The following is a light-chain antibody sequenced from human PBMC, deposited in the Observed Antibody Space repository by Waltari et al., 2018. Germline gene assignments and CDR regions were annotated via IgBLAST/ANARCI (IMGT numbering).Light chain of an antibody. J-gene: IGLJ3*02. CDR3: QTGGHGTWV. CDR1: SGHSSNI. CDR2: INSDGSH. Sequence: QLVLTQSPSASASLGASVKLTCTLDSGHSSNIVAWLQQQPEKGPRYLIKINSDGSHSKGDEIPDRFAGASAGAERYLPISSVQSEDEADYYCQTGGHGTWVFGGGTKLTVL. V-gene: IGLV4-69*02.